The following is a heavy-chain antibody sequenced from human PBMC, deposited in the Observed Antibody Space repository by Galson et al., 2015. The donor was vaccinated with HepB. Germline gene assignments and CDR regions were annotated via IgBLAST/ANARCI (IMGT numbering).Heavy chain of an antibody. J-gene: IGHJ4*02. CDR2: INSDKGTT. CDR1: GYTFRSYG. CDR3: ARDTVGGGAYGLDH. D-gene: IGHD3-16*01. V-gene: IGHV1-18*01. Sequence: SVKVSCKGSGYTFRSYGFSWVRQAPGQGLEWMGWINSDKGTTNYAQKFQGRVTMTTGASTNTAYMELRSLTSDDTAVYYCARDTVGGGAYGLDHWGQGTLVTVSS.